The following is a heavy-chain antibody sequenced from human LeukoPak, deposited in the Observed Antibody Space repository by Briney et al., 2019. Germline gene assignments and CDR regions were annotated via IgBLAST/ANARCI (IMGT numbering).Heavy chain of an antibody. CDR3: ARALEPSVAVIDY. CDR1: GFTFSAYS. D-gene: IGHD6-19*01. J-gene: IGHJ4*02. Sequence: KSEGSLRLSCAASGFTFSAYSMNWVRQAPGKGLEWVSSISSSSTYIYYADSVKGRFTISRDNAKNSLYLQMNSLRAEDTAVYYCARALEPSVAVIDYWGQGTLVTVSS. V-gene: IGHV3-21*01. CDR2: ISSSSTYI.